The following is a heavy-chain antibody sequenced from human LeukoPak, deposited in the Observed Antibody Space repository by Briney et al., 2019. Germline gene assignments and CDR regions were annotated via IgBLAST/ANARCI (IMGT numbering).Heavy chain of an antibody. J-gene: IGHJ6*02. CDR2: VSYDETNK. V-gene: IGHV3-30-3*01. Sequence: GGSLRLSCAASASTFSNDAIHWVRQAPGKGLEWVAVVSYDETNKYYADSVKGRFTVSRDNSKNTVYLQMSSLRAEDTAMYYCARAFGCSGTSCHARWGYYYYAMDVWGQGTTVTVSS. CDR3: ARAFGCSGTSCHARWGYYYYAMDV. CDR1: ASTFSNDA. D-gene: IGHD2-2*01.